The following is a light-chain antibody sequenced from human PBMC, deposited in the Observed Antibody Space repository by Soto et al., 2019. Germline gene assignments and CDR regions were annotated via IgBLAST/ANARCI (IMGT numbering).Light chain of an antibody. J-gene: IGKJ4*01. CDR1: QSFSSSY. CDR2: GAS. V-gene: IGKV3-20*01. CDR3: QQYGSSPLT. Sequence: EMVLTQSPGTLSLSPGERATLSCRASQSFSSSYLAWYQQKPGQAPRLLIYGASSRATGIPDRFTGSGSGTDFTLSISRLEPEDFALSYCQQYGSSPLTFGGGTKVDIK.